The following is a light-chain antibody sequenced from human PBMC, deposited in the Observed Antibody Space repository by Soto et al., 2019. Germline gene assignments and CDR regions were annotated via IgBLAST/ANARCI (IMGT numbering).Light chain of an antibody. CDR1: SSNIGSNY. V-gene: IGLV1-47*01. J-gene: IGLJ2*01. CDR2: RNN. Sequence: QSVLTQPPSASGTPGQRVTISCSGSSSNIGSNYVYWYQQLPGTAPKLLIYRNNQRPSGVPDRFSGSKSGTSASLAISGLRSEDEADYYCAAWDDSLIGSVFGGGTQLTVL. CDR3: AAWDDSLIGSV.